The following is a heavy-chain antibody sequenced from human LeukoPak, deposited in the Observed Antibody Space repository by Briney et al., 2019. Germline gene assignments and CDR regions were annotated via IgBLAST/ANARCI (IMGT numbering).Heavy chain of an antibody. CDR1: GYSFTSYW. D-gene: IGHD3-3*01. J-gene: IGHJ6*03. CDR3: ARRYDFWSGKSLYYYYMDV. CDR2: IYPGDSDT. Sequence: GESLKISCKGSGYSFTSYWIGWVRQMPGKGLEGMGIIYPGDSDTRYSPSFQGQVTISADKSISTAYLPWSSLKASDTAMYYCARRYDFWSGKSLYYYYMDVWGKGTTVTVSS. V-gene: IGHV5-51*01.